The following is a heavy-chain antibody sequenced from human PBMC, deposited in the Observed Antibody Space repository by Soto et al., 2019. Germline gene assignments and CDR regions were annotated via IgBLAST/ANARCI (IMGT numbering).Heavy chain of an antibody. V-gene: IGHV3-30*18. Sequence: GGSLRLSCAASGFTFTAFGMHWVRQTPGKGLEWVAGLSYNGNKKYYGDSVKGRFTISRDNSKKIVYLEMNSLRKEDSAVYFCAKLGGPQNDFNRLHSCGPGTLVTVYS. CDR1: GFTFTAFG. J-gene: IGHJ4*02. CDR3: AKLGGPQNDFNRLHS. D-gene: IGHD1-1*01. CDR2: LSYNGNKK.